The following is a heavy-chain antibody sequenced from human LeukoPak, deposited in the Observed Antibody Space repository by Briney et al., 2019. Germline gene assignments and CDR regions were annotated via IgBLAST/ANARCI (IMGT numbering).Heavy chain of an antibody. CDR1: GYSISSGYY. V-gene: IGHV4-38-2*02. CDR3: ARVGGYSYGLYYFDY. D-gene: IGHD5-18*01. Sequence: SETLSLTCTVSGYSISSGYYWGWIRQPPGKELEWIGSIYHSGSTYYNPSLKSRVTISVDTSKNQFSLKLSSVTAADTAVYYCARVGGYSYGLYYFDYWGQGTLVTVSS. J-gene: IGHJ4*02. CDR2: IYHSGST.